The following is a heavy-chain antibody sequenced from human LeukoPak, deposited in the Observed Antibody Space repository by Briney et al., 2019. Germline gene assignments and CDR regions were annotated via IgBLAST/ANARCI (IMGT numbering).Heavy chain of an antibody. D-gene: IGHD3-22*01. J-gene: IGHJ4*02. CDR1: GYTFTDYY. CDR2: INPNSGGT. V-gene: IGHV1-2*02. Sequence: ASVKVSCKASGYTFTDYYMHWVRQAPGQGLEWMGWINPNSGGTNYAQKFQGRVTMTRDTSISTAYMELSRLRSDDTAVYYCARETYYYDSSGYYGYWGQGTLVTVSS. CDR3: ARETYYYDSSGYYGY.